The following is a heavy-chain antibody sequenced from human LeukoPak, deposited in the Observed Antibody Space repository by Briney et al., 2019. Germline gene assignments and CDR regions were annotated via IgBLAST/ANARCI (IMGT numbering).Heavy chain of an antibody. CDR2: ISGSGGTT. CDR3: TKGLILSRPHQFDY. V-gene: IGHV3-23*01. CDR1: GFTFSSYG. Sequence: LSGGSLRLSCAASGFTFSSYGMSWVRQAPGKGLEWVSAISGSGGTTFYTDSVKGRFAISRDNSKNTLYLQMNSLRAEDSAVYYCTKGLILSRPHQFDYWGQGTLATVSS. J-gene: IGHJ4*02. D-gene: IGHD3-16*01.